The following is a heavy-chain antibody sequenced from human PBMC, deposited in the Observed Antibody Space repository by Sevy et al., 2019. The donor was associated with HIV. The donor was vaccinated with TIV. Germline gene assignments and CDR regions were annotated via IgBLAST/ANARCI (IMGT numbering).Heavy chain of an antibody. CDR2: IYSGGST. V-gene: IGHV3-53*01. D-gene: IGHD4-17*01. CDR3: ASRDYGGNSGVFDY. J-gene: IGHJ4*02. CDR1: GFTVSSNY. Sequence: GGSLRLSCAASGFTVSSNYMSWVRQAPGKGLEWVSVIYSGGSTYYADSVKGRFTISRDNSKNTMYLQMNSLRAEDTAVYYCASRDYGGNSGVFDYWGQETLVTVSS.